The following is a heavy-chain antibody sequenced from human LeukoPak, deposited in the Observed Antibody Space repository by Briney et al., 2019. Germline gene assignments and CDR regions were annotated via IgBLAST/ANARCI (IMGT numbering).Heavy chain of an antibody. Sequence: KAGGSLRLSCAASGFTFSSYSMNWVRQAPGKGLEWVSSISSSSSYIYYADSVKGRFTISRDNAKNSLYLQMNSLRAEDTAVYYCARGSSSWYTLWGQGTLVTVSS. D-gene: IGHD6-13*01. V-gene: IGHV3-21*01. CDR3: ARGSSSWYTL. CDR1: GFTFSSYS. CDR2: ISSSSSYI. J-gene: IGHJ4*02.